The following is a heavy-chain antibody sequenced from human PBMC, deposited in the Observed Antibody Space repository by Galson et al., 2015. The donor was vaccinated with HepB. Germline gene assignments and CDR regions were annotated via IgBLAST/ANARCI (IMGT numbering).Heavy chain of an antibody. Sequence: SLRLSCAASGFTFSSYSMNWVRQAPGKGLEWVSYISSSSSNIYYADSVKGRFTISRDNAKNSLYLQMNSLRAEDTAVYYCACMVRGVINYWGQGTLVTVSS. CDR2: ISSSSSNI. D-gene: IGHD3-10*01. J-gene: IGHJ4*02. CDR3: ACMVRGVINY. V-gene: IGHV3-48*01. CDR1: GFTFSSYS.